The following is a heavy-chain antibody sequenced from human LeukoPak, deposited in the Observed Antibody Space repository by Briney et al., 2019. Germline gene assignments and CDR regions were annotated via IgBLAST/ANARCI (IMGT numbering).Heavy chain of an antibody. J-gene: IGHJ5*02. V-gene: IGHV4-30-2*01. CDR3: AREGYCSGGSCDNWFDP. CDR1: GGSISSGGYS. CDR2: IYHSGST. Sequence: SQTLSLTCAVSGGSISSGGYSWSCIRQPPGKGLEWIGYIYHSGSTYYNPSLKSRVTTSVDRSKNQFSLNLSSVTAADTAVYYCAREGYCSGGSCDNWFDPWGQGTLVTVSS. D-gene: IGHD2-15*01.